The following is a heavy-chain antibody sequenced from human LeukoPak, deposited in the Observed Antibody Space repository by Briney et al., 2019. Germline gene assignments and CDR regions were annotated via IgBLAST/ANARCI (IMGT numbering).Heavy chain of an antibody. D-gene: IGHD3-3*01. V-gene: IGHV4-59*08. CDR3: ARRGPWSGSFDY. J-gene: IGHJ4*02. CDR1: GGSVSSDY. CDR2: IFYTGSN. Sequence: SETLSLTCTVSGGSVSSDYWSWIRQAPGKGLEWIGFIFYTGSNNYNPSLKSRVTMSVDTSENQFSLTLSSVTAADTAVYYCARRGPWSGSFDYWGQGTLVTVSS.